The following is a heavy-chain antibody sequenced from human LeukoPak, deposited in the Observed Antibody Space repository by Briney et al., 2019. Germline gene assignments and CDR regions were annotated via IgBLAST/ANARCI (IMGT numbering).Heavy chain of an antibody. Sequence: ASVKVSCKASGYTFTSYGISWVRQAPGQGLEWMGWISAYNGNTNYAQKLQGRVTMTTDTSTSTAYMELRSLRSEDTAVYYCARGYYDILTGYLAMGYYYYYYMDVWGKGTTVTISS. V-gene: IGHV1-18*01. CDR2: ISAYNGNT. J-gene: IGHJ6*03. D-gene: IGHD3-9*01. CDR3: ARGYYDILTGYLAMGYYYYYYMDV. CDR1: GYTFTSYG.